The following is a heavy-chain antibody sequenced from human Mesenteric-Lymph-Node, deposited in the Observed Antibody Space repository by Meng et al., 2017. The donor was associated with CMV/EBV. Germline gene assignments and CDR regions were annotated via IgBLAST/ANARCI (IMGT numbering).Heavy chain of an antibody. CDR2: IYSGDSST. Sequence: GESLKISCAASGFTFSSYAMSWVRQAPGKGLEWVSLIYSGDSSTYYADSVKGRFTISRDNSKNTLYLQMNSLRAEDTAVYYCASPGTIIVVVRGNWFDPWGQGTLVTVSS. CDR3: ASPGTIIVVVRGNWFDP. J-gene: IGHJ5*02. CDR1: GFTFSSYA. V-gene: IGHV3-23*03. D-gene: IGHD3-22*01.